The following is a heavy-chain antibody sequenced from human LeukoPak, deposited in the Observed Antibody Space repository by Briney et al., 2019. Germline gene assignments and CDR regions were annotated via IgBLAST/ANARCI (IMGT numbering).Heavy chain of an antibody. CDR3: AKDLAEGYCSSTSCQYTPDY. Sequence: PGGSLRLSCAASGFTFSSYAMSWVRQAPGKGLEWVSAISGSGGSTYYADSVKGRFTISRDNSKNTLYLQMNSLRAEDTAVYYCAKDLAEGYCSSTSCQYTPDYWGQGTLVTVSS. CDR1: GFTFSSYA. CDR2: ISGSGGST. V-gene: IGHV3-23*01. J-gene: IGHJ4*02. D-gene: IGHD2-2*01.